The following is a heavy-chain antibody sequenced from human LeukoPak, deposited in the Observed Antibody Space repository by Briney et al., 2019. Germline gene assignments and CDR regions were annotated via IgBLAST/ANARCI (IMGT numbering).Heavy chain of an antibody. Sequence: PGGSLRLSCAASGFTFSSYWMTWVRQAPGKGLEWVAYIKQDGSEKYYVDSVKGRFTISRDNAENSLYLKVNSLRVEDTAVYYCARVMNGGAFEYWGQGTLVTVSS. CDR1: GFTFSSYW. CDR2: IKQDGSEK. J-gene: IGHJ4*02. D-gene: IGHD2-8*01. CDR3: ARVMNGGAFEY. V-gene: IGHV3-7*04.